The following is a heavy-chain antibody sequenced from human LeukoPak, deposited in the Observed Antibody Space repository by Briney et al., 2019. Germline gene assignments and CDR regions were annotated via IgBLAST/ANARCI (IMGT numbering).Heavy chain of an antibody. V-gene: IGHV3-21*01. D-gene: IGHD6-19*01. Sequence: GGSLRPSCAASGFTFSSYSMNWVRQAPGKGLEWVSSISSSSSYIYYADSVKGRFTISRDNAKNSLYLHMNSLRAEDTAVYYCAREEYSSGWYHYYYMDVWGKGTTVTVSS. CDR3: AREEYSSGWYHYYYMDV. J-gene: IGHJ6*03. CDR1: GFTFSSYS. CDR2: ISSSSSYI.